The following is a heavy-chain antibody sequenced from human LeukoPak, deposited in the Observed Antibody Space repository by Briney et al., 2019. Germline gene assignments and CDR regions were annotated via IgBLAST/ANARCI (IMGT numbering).Heavy chain of an antibody. Sequence: SETLSLTCTVSGGSISSYYWSWIRQPPGKGLEWIGYIYYSGSTNYTPSLKSRVTISVDTSKNQFSLKLSSVTAADTAVYYCARAQGYCSSTSCQGAPYYYYYYMDVWGKGTTVTISS. CDR1: GGSISSYY. CDR3: ARAQGYCSSTSCQGAPYYYYYYMDV. D-gene: IGHD2-2*01. CDR2: IYYSGST. J-gene: IGHJ6*03. V-gene: IGHV4-59*01.